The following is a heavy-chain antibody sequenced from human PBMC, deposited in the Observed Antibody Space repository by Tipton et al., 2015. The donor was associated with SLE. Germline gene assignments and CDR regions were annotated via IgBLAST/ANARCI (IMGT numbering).Heavy chain of an antibody. CDR1: GASISSHY. D-gene: IGHD3-3*01. CDR2: THNSGTT. V-gene: IGHV4-59*08. Sequence: TLSLTCTVSGASISSHYWNWIRQSPGKGLEWIGYTHNSGTTNYNSSLKSRVTISVDTSENQFSLKLTSLTAADTAVYYCARGSAYSDFVLTSTSFDYWGQGKLVTVSS. CDR3: ARGSAYSDFVLTSTSFDY. J-gene: IGHJ4*02.